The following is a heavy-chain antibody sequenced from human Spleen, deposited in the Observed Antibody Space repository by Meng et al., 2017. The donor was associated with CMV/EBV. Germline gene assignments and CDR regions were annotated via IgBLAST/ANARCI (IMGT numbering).Heavy chain of an antibody. D-gene: IGHD6-25*01. CDR2: ISWNSATF. V-gene: IGHV3-9*01. J-gene: IGHJ6*02. CDR3: AMTHGSDYKYAMDV. CDR1: GFSFDEYA. Sequence: SLKISCVASGFSFDEYAMHWVRQTPGKGLEWVSGISWNSATFAYADSVKGRFTISRDNAKNSLYLQMTSLRPEDTAFYYCAMTHGSDYKYAMDVWGQGTTVTVSS.